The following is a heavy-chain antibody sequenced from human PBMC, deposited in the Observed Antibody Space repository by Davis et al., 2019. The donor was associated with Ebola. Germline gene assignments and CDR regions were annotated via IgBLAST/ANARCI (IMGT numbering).Heavy chain of an antibody. Sequence: GESLKISCAASGFTFSNYVMHWVRQAPGKGLEWVALVGNDGSNRYYADSVKGRFTVSRDNLKNSVFLEMTSLRADDSGVYYCARPHYGDYDYFDYWGRGTLVTVSS. CDR2: VGNDGSNR. V-gene: IGHV3-30-3*01. CDR1: GFTFSNYV. CDR3: ARPHYGDYDYFDY. J-gene: IGHJ4*02. D-gene: IGHD4-17*01.